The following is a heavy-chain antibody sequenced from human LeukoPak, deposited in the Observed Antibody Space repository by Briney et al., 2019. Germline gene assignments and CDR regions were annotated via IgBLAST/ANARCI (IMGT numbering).Heavy chain of an antibody. D-gene: IGHD3-22*01. CDR1: GFTFSSYS. V-gene: IGHV3-48*01. J-gene: IGHJ4*02. Sequence: GGSLRLSCAASGFTFSSYSMNWVRQAPGKGLEWVSYISSSSSTIYYADSVKGRFTISRDNAKNSLYLQMNSLRAEDTAVYYCARDYHDSSGSPGIDYWGQGTLVTVSS. CDR2: ISSSSSTI. CDR3: ARDYHDSSGSPGIDY.